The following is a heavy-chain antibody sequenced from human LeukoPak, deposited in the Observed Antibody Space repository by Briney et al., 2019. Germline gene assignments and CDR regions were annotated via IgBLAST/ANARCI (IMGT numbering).Heavy chain of an antibody. CDR3: ANIIAVASTLEYFQH. CDR1: GFTFSSYG. D-gene: IGHD6-19*01. V-gene: IGHV3-30*02. Sequence: GGSLRLSCAASGFTFSSYGMHWVRQAPGKGLEWVAFIRYDGSNKYYADSVKGRFTISRDNSKNTLYLQMNSLRAEDTAVYYCANIIAVASTLEYFQHWGQGTLVTVSS. CDR2: IRYDGSNK. J-gene: IGHJ1*01.